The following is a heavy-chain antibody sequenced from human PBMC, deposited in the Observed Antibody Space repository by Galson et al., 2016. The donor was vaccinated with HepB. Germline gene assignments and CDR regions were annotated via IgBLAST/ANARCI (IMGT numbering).Heavy chain of an antibody. CDR3: ARARDSSRPDYGLDV. CDR2: ITSSSSFI. Sequence: SLRLSCAASGFSFNSYNMNWVRQAPGKGLEWVSSITSSSSFIYYADSVKGRFTISRDNAKNSLFLQMNSMRAEDTALYYCARARDSSRPDYGLDVWGQGTTVTVSS. J-gene: IGHJ6*02. V-gene: IGHV3-21*03. D-gene: IGHD3-22*01. CDR1: GFSFNSYN.